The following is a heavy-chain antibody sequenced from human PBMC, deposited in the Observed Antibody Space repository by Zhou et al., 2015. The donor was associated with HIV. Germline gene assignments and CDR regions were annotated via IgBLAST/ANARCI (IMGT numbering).Heavy chain of an antibody. V-gene: IGHV1-2*02. CDR2: INPNSGGT. D-gene: IGHD2-2*01. CDR1: GYTFTGYY. CDR3: ARDGDIVVVPAAYYYYYGMDV. Sequence: QVQLVQSGAEVKKPGASVKVSCKASGYTFTGYYMHWVRQAPGQGLEWMGWINPNSGGTNYAQKFQGRVTMTRDTSISTAYMELSRLRSDDTAVYYCARDGDIVVVPAAYYYYYGMDVWGQGTTVTVSS. J-gene: IGHJ6*02.